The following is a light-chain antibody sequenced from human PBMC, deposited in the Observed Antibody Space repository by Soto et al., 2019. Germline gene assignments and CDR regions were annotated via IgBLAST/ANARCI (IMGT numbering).Light chain of an antibody. V-gene: IGLV2-14*01. CDR1: SSDVGGYNY. Sequence: QSVLTQTASVSGSPGQSITISCTGTSSDVGGYNYVSWYQQHPGKAPKLMIFEVSSRPSGVSYRFSGSKSGNTASLTISGLQAEDEADYYCSSYTSSSTLYVFGSGTKLTVL. CDR2: EVS. J-gene: IGLJ1*01. CDR3: SSYTSSSTLYV.